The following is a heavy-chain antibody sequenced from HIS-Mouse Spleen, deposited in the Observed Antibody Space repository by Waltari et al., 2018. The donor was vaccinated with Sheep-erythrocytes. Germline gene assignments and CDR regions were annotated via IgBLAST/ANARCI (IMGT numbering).Heavy chain of an antibody. CDR3: AKVGATGWFDP. Sequence: QVQLVESGGGVVQPGRSLRLPCAASGFPFSSYGMHWVRQAPGKGLEWVAVISYDGSNKYYADYVKGRFTISRDNSKNTLYLQMNSLRAEDTAVYYCAKVGATGWFDPWGQGTLVTVSS. D-gene: IGHD1-26*01. CDR1: GFPFSSYG. V-gene: IGHV3-30*18. CDR2: ISYDGSNK. J-gene: IGHJ5*02.